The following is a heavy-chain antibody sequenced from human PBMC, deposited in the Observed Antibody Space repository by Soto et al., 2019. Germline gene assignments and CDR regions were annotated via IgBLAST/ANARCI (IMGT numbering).Heavy chain of an antibody. V-gene: IGHV4-31*03. CDR2: IYYSGST. Sequence: QVQLQESGPGLVKPSQTLSLTCTVSGGSISSGGYYWSWIRQHPGKGLEWIGYIYYSGSTYYNPSLKSRVTISVDTSKNQFSLKLSSVTAADTAVYYCARDVNSGYDLGIDYWGQGTLVTVSS. J-gene: IGHJ4*02. D-gene: IGHD5-12*01. CDR3: ARDVNSGYDLGIDY. CDR1: GGSISSGGYY.